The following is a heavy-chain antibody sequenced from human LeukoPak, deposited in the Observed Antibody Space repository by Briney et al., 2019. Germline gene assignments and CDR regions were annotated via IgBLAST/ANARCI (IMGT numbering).Heavy chain of an antibody. CDR1: GFTFRNYG. J-gene: IGHJ5*02. D-gene: IGHD5-24*01. CDR3: ARGPLGAYNSAWFDP. V-gene: IGHV3-33*01. CDR2: LWYDGRNK. Sequence: GGSLRLSCAPSGFTFRNYGMHWVRQAPGKGLEWVSGLWYDGRNKAYADSVKGRFTISRDNAKNSLYLQMNSLRAEDTAVYHCARGPLGAYNSAWFDPWGQGTLVTVSS.